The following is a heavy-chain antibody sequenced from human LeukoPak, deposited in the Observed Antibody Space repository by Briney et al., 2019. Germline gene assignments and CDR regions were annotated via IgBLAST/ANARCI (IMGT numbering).Heavy chain of an antibody. CDR1: GYTFSSYS. Sequence: GASETVSCKASGYTFSSYSISWVRQAPGQGLEWMGWISAYNGNTIYAQKVKGRVTMTTDTSTSTAYMELRSLKSDDTAVYYCARASYCSDGSCYSDYWGQGTLVTVSS. CDR2: ISAYNGNT. CDR3: ARASYCSDGSCYSDY. D-gene: IGHD2-15*01. J-gene: IGHJ4*02. V-gene: IGHV1-18*01.